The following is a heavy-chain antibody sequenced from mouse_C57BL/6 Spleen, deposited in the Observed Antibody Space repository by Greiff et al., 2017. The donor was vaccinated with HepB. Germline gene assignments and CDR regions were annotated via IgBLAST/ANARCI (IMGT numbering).Heavy chain of an antibody. CDR2: IYPGSGST. CDR3: ARRGMVTTKEYYAMDY. D-gene: IGHD2-2*01. J-gene: IGHJ4*01. CDR1: GYTFPSYW. V-gene: IGHV1-55*01. Sequence: QVQLQQPGAELVKPGAPVKMSCRASGYTFPSYWITWVNQRPGQGLEWIGDIYPGSGSTNYNEKFKSKATLTVDTSSSTAYMQLSSLTSEDSAVYYCARRGMVTTKEYYAMDYWGQGTSVTVSS.